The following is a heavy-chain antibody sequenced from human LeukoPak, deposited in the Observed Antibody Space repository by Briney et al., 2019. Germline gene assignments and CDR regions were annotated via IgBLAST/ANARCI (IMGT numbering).Heavy chain of an antibody. Sequence: SETLSLTCTVSGGSLSSSSYYWGWIRQPPGKGLEWIGCIYYIGGTYYNPSLKGRATFSVATSKNQFSLKLSSVTAADAAVYYCATSLENSNDSSGYSDYWGQGTLVTVSS. CDR1: GGSLSSSSYY. V-gene: IGHV4-39*01. CDR3: ATSLENSNDSSGYSDY. CDR2: IYYIGGT. D-gene: IGHD3-22*01. J-gene: IGHJ4*02.